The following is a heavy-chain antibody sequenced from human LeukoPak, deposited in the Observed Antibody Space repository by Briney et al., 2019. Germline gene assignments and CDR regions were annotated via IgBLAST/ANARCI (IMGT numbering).Heavy chain of an antibody. CDR3: ARRHSSGWFYY. J-gene: IGHJ4*02. Sequence: SETLSLTCTVSGYSISNGYYWDWIRQPPGRGLEWIGNIYRSGSASYNPSLKSRVTISVDTSKNQFSLKVNSVTAADTAVYYCARRHSSGWFYYWGQGTLVTVSS. V-gene: IGHV4-38-2*02. D-gene: IGHD6-19*01. CDR2: IYRSGSA. CDR1: GYSISNGYY.